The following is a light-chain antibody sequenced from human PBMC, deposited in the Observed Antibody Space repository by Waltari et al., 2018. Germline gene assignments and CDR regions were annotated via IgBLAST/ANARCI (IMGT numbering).Light chain of an antibody. Sequence: DVQMTQSPSSLSASIGDRVTITCQASQDITNYLNWYQQKPGKAPNLLIYAISNLESGVPSRFSGSGSGTLFTFTISSLQPEDIATYYCQQYDSLPLTFGPGTTVDV. CDR1: QDITNY. J-gene: IGKJ3*01. CDR3: QQYDSLPLT. CDR2: AIS. V-gene: IGKV1-33*01.